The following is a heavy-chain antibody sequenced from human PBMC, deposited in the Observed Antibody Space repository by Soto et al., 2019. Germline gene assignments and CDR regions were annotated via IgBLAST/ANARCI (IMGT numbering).Heavy chain of an antibody. CDR1: GGSISSGGYS. V-gene: IGHV4-30-2*01. CDR2: IYHSGST. Sequence: SETLSLTCAVSGGSISSGGYSWSWIRQPPGKGLEWIGYIYHSGSTYYNPSLKSRVTISVDRSKNQFSLKLSSVTAADTAVYYCARGLETGTTGHWFDPWGQGTLVTVSS. J-gene: IGHJ5*02. CDR3: ARGLETGTTGHWFDP. D-gene: IGHD1-7*01.